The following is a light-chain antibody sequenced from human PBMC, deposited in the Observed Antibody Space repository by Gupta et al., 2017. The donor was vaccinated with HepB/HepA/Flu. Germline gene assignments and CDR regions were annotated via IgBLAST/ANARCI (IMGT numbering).Light chain of an antibody. CDR1: SSNVGNYA. V-gene: IGLV1-36*01. J-gene: IGLJ2*01. CDR3: SAWDDSLNALV. Sequence: QSVLTQPPSVSEAPRQRVTISCSGSSSNVGNYAVNWYQQLPGKAPKLLIYYDDLLPSGVSDRFSGSKSGTSASLAISGLQSEDEADYYCSAWDDSLNALVFGGGTKLTVL. CDR2: YDD.